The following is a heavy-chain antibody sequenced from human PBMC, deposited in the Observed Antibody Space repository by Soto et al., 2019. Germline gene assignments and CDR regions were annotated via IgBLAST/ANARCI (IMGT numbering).Heavy chain of an antibody. D-gene: IGHD3-16*01. CDR1: GGSVNSGSYY. CDR3: ARGDYALVD. Sequence: QGQLQESGPGLVKPSETLSLTCNVSGGSVNSGSYYWSWIRQPPGKRLEWIGDVYCSESFNSTPARKSRVTLSVDPSQNQFSLRLRSVTAADTAVYYCARGDYALVDWGQGTLVTVSS. J-gene: IGHJ4*02. CDR2: VYCSESF. V-gene: IGHV4-61*01.